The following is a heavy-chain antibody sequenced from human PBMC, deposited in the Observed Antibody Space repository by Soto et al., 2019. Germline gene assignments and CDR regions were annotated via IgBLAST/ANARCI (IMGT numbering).Heavy chain of an antibody. V-gene: IGHV1-69*13. Sequence: ASVKVSCKASGGTFSSYAISWVRQAPGQGLEWMGGIIPIFGTANYAQKFQGRVTITAGESTSTAYMELSSLRSEDTAVYYCARACDYGDYLGEFDYWGQGTLVTVSS. CDR2: IIPIFGTA. CDR3: ARACDYGDYLGEFDY. CDR1: GGTFSSYA. J-gene: IGHJ4*02. D-gene: IGHD4-17*01.